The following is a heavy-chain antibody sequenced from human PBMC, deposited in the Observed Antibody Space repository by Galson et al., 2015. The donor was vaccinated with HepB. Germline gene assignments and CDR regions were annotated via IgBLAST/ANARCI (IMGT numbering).Heavy chain of an antibody. CDR1: GYTFSSYS. D-gene: IGHD2-15*01. CDR2: ISAYDSST. CDR3: ARGGFVAVVTATLNNWFDP. Sequence: SVKVSCKAPGYTFSSYSIAWVRQAPGQGLEWMGWISAYDSSTNYAQKFQGRVTMTTETSTTTAYMELRSLRSDDTAVYYCARGGFVAVVTATLNNWFDPWGQGTLVTVSS. V-gene: IGHV1-18*01. J-gene: IGHJ5*02.